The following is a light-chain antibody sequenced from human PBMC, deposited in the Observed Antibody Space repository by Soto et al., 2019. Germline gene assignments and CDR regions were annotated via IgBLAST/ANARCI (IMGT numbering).Light chain of an antibody. CDR2: DAS. Sequence: EIVLTQSPDTLSLSPGERATLSCRASQSVTTYLAWYQQKPGQAPRLLIYDASNRATGIPARFSGSGSGTDFTLTISRLEPEDFAVYYCQQYGSSGTFGQGTKVDIK. CDR1: QSVTTY. V-gene: IGKV3-20*01. CDR3: QQYGSSGT. J-gene: IGKJ1*01.